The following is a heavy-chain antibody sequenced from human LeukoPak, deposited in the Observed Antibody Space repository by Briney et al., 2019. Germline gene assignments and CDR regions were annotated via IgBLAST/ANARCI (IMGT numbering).Heavy chain of an antibody. V-gene: IGHV4-34*01. CDR1: GGSFSGYY. CDR2: INHSGST. J-gene: IGHJ4*02. Sequence: SSETLSLTCAVYGGSFSGYYWSWIRQPPGEGLEWIGEINHSGSTNYNPSLKSRVTISVDTSKNQFSLKLSSVTAADTAVYYCARNRRPVVPAAFSRYFDYWGQGTLVTVSS. D-gene: IGHD2-2*01. CDR3: ARNRRPVVPAAFSRYFDY.